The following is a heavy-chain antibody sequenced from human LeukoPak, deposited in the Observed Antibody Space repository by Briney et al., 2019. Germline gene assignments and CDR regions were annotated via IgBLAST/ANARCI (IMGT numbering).Heavy chain of an antibody. D-gene: IGHD1-1*01. J-gene: IGHJ3*02. V-gene: IGHV4-59*01. Sequence: PSETLSLTCTVSGGSISSYYWSWIRRPPGKGLEWIGYIYYSGSTNYNPSLKSRVTISVDTSKNQFSLKLSSVTAADTAVYYCARTALTTGTYYAFDIWGQGTMVTVSS. CDR2: IYYSGST. CDR3: ARTALTTGTYYAFDI. CDR1: GGSISSYY.